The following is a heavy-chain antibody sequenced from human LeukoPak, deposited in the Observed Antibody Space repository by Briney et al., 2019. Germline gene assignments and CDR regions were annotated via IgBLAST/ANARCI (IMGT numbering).Heavy chain of an antibody. CDR1: GFTFSTYW. D-gene: IGHD3-16*01. J-gene: IGHJ4*02. V-gene: IGHV3-74*01. CDR3: ARGKGGPVDY. Sequence: GGSLRLSWAAAGFTFSTYWMHWVRQAPGKGLVWVSRIITDGGYTSYADSVKGRFTISRDNAKNTLYLQMNSLRAEDTAVYYCARGKGGPVDYWGQGTLVTVSS. CDR2: IITDGGYT.